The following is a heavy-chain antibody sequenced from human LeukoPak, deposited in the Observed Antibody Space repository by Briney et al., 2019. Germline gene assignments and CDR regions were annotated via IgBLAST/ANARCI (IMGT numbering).Heavy chain of an antibody. J-gene: IGHJ4*02. CDR3: ARERGLQQSYFDY. CDR2: ISSTSSSYI. V-gene: IGHV3-21*01. D-gene: IGHD4-11*01. CDR1: GFTFLSYS. Sequence: TGGSLRLSCAASGFTFLSYSMNWVRQAPGKGLEWVSSISSTSSSYIYYADSVKGRFTISRDNAKNSLYLQMNSLRADDTAVYYCARERGLQQSYFDYWGQGALVTVSS.